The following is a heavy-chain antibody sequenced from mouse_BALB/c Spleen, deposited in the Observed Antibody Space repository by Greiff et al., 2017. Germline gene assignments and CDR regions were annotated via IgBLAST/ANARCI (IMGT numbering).Heavy chain of an antibody. V-gene: IGHV5-4*02. CDR3: ARIEVYAMDY. J-gene: IGHJ4*01. CDR2: ISDGGSYT. CDR1: GFTFSDYY. Sequence: EVQGVESGGGLVKPGGSLKLSCAASGFTFSDYYMYWVRQTPEKRLEWVATISDGGSYTYYPDSVKGRFTISRDNAKNNLYLQMSSLKSEDTAMYYCARIEVYAMDYWGQGTSVTVSS.